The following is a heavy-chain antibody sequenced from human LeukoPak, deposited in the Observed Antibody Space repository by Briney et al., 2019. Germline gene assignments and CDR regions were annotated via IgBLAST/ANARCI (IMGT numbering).Heavy chain of an antibody. D-gene: IGHD4-23*01. CDR3: ARARSVGPPTGFDY. V-gene: IGHV3-30-3*01. Sequence: PGWSLRLSCAASGFTFSSFAMHWVRQAPGKGLEWAAVISYDASNKFYADSVQGRFTISRDNSKNTLFLQMNSLGAEDTAVFYCARARSVGPPTGFDYWGQGTLVTVSS. J-gene: IGHJ4*02. CDR2: ISYDASNK. CDR1: GFTFSSFA.